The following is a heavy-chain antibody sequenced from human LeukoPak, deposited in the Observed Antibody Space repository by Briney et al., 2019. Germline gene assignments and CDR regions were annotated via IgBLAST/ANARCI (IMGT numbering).Heavy chain of an antibody. CDR3: ATDDSTINMGRDDDY. D-gene: IGHD5-24*01. J-gene: IGHJ4*02. V-gene: IGHV1-2*02. Sequence: ASVKVSCKASGYTFTDYYLHWVRQAPGQGLEWMGYINPNSGGTNYSPAFEGRVTMTSDSTISTAYMELRRLASDDTAVYYCATDDSTINMGRDDDYWGQGTLVTVSS. CDR2: INPNSGGT. CDR1: GYTFTDYY.